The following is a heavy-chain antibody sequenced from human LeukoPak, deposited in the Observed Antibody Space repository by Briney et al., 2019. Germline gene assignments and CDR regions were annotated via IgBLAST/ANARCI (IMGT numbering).Heavy chain of an antibody. Sequence: PGGSLRLSCAASGFTFSSYGMHWVRQAPGKGLEWVAVISYDGSNKNYADSVKGRFTISRDNSKNTLYLQMNSLRAEDTAVYYCAKDRSGSHDYWGQGTLVTVSS. D-gene: IGHD1-26*01. CDR3: AKDRSGSHDY. CDR2: ISYDGSNK. CDR1: GFTFSSYG. V-gene: IGHV3-30*18. J-gene: IGHJ4*02.